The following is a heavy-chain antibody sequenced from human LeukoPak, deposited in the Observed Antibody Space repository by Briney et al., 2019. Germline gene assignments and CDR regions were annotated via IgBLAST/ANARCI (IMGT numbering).Heavy chain of an antibody. CDR1: GFTFSSYG. CDR2: IWYDGSNK. V-gene: IGHV3-33*01. J-gene: IGHJ4*02. CDR3: ARDRYDSNTKSPFDY. D-gene: IGHD3-22*01. Sequence: PGGSLRLSCAASGFTFSSYGMHWVRQAPGKGLEWVAVIWYDGSNKYYADSVKGRFTISRDNSKNTLYLQMNSLRAEDTAVYCCARDRYDSNTKSPFDYWGQGTLVTVSS.